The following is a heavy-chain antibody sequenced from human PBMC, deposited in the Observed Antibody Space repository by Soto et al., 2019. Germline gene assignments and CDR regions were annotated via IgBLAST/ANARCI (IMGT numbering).Heavy chain of an antibody. CDR1: GFSLSTSGVG. CDR3: AHFTAGAFFDY. Sequence: QITLKESGPTLVKPTQTLTLTCTFSGFSLSTSGVGVGWIRQPPGKALVCLALIYWDDDKRYSPSLKSRVTITKDTAKSQVALTIANMDPVDTAAYYCAHFTAGAFFDYWGQGTLVTVSS. CDR2: IYWDDDK. D-gene: IGHD1-26*01. V-gene: IGHV2-5*02. J-gene: IGHJ4*02.